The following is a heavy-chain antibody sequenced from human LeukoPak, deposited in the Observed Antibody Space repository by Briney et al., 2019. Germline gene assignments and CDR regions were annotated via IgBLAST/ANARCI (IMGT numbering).Heavy chain of an antibody. CDR1: DGSLRSSSFY. Sequence: SETLSLTCTVSDGSLRSSSFYWGWIRQPPGKGLEWIASVHNSGSTYYNPSLKSRVTISLDTARNQFSLKLSSVTAADTAVYYCARVWFGVRGLQKAQRFDPWGQGTLVTVSS. CDR2: VHNSGST. J-gene: IGHJ5*02. CDR3: ARVWFGVRGLQKAQRFDP. V-gene: IGHV4-39*07. D-gene: IGHD3-10*01.